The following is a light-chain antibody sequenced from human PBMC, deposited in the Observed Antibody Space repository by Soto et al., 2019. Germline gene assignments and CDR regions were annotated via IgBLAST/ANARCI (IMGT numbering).Light chain of an antibody. CDR1: SSDVGRYNY. J-gene: IGLJ1*01. CDR3: SSYAPSSTLV. Sequence: QSALAQPASVSGSPGQSITIYCTGTSSDVGRYNYVAWYQQHPGKAPKVLIFEVSNRPSGVSSRFSGSKSGNTASLNISGLQAEDEADYYCSSYAPSSTLVFGTGTKLTVL. CDR2: EVS. V-gene: IGLV2-14*01.